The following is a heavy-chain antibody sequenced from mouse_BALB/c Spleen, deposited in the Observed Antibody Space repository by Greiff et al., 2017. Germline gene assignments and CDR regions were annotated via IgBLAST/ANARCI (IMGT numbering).Heavy chain of an antibody. J-gene: IGHJ3*01. Sequence: EVKVVESGGGLVQPGGSRKLSCAASGFTFSSFGMHWVRQAPEKGLEWVAYISSGSSTIYYADTVKGRFTISRDNPKNTLFLQMTSLRSEDTAMYYCAPAYYGNYEGFAYWGQGTLVTVSA. CDR1: GFTFSSFG. D-gene: IGHD2-10*01. V-gene: IGHV5-17*02. CDR3: APAYYGNYEGFAY. CDR2: ISSGSSTI.